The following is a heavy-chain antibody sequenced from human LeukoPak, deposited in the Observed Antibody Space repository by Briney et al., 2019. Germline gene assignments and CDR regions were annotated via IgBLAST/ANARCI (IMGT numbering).Heavy chain of an antibody. V-gene: IGHV3-48*04. J-gene: IGHJ4*02. D-gene: IGHD3-9*01. CDR1: GFTFSSYS. CDR3: ARDHDWAFDY. CDR2: IGGSGSPV. Sequence: GGSLRLSCEASGFTFSSYSMNWVRQAPGKGLEWVSYIGGSGSPVDYADAVKGRFTMSRDNTKNSLSLQMNSLRAEDTAVYYCARDHDWAFDYRGQGILVTVSS.